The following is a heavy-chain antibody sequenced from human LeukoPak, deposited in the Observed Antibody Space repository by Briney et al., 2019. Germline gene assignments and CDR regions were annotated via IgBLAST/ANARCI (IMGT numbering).Heavy chain of an antibody. CDR2: SYYRSKWYY. Sequence: SQTLSLICAISGDSVSSISVAWNRIRQSPSRGLEWLGRSYYRSKWYYEYAVSVKSRINISPDTSKNQFSLQLTSVTPEDTAVYYCSLARSEYHYGMDVWGQGTTVTVSS. CDR1: GDSVSSISVA. V-gene: IGHV6-1*01. CDR3: SLARSEYHYGMDV. J-gene: IGHJ6*02.